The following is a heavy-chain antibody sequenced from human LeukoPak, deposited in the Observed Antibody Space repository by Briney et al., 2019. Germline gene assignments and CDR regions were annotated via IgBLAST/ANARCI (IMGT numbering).Heavy chain of an antibody. V-gene: IGHV1-2*02. J-gene: IGHJ4*02. Sequence: GASVKVSCKASGYTFTSYGISWVRQAPGQGLEWMGWINPNSGGTNYAQKFQGRVTMTRDTSISTAYMELSRLRSDDTAVYYCARGRPIVVVPAAPVYWGQGTLVTVSS. CDR1: GYTFTSYG. CDR2: INPNSGGT. CDR3: ARGRPIVVVPAAPVY. D-gene: IGHD2-2*01.